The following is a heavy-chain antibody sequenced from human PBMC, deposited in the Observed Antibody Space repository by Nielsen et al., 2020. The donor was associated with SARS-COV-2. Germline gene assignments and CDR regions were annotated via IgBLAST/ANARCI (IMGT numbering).Heavy chain of an antibody. CDR1: GFTFRNYA. J-gene: IGHJ5*02. D-gene: IGHD5-12*01. CDR3: AKDLVAVPAAGQWDWFDP. Sequence: GESLKISCAASGFTFRNYAMSWVRQAPGKGLEWVSTISGSGGDTYYAESVKGRFTISRDNSKDTLYLQMNGLRAVDTAVYYCAKDLVAVPAAGQWDWFDPWGQVALVNFSS. V-gene: IGHV3-23*01. CDR2: ISGSGGDT.